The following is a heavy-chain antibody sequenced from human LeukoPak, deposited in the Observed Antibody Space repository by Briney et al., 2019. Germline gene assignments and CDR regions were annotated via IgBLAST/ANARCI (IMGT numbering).Heavy chain of an antibody. J-gene: IGHJ4*02. V-gene: IGHV4-4*02. D-gene: IGHD1-26*01. CDR2: IYHSGST. Sequence: SETLSPTCAVSGGSISSSNWWSWVRQPPGKGLEWIGEIYHSGSTNYNPSLKSRVTISVDKSKNQFSLRLSSVTAADTAVYYCARGTLGATGLFADYWGQGTLVTVSS. CDR3: ARGTLGATGLFADY. CDR1: GGSISSSNW.